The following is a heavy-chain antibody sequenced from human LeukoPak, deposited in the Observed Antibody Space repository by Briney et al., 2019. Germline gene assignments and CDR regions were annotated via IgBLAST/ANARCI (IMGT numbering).Heavy chain of an antibody. D-gene: IGHD2-2*01. CDR2: INHSGST. Sequence: SETMSLTCAVYGGSFSGYYWSWIRQPPGKGLEWIGEINHSGSTNYNPSLKSRVTISVDTSKNQFSLKLSSVTAADTAVYYCAREIVVVPAAPGWFDPWGQGTLVTVSS. CDR3: AREIVVVPAAPGWFDP. V-gene: IGHV4-34*01. CDR1: GGSFSGYY. J-gene: IGHJ5*02.